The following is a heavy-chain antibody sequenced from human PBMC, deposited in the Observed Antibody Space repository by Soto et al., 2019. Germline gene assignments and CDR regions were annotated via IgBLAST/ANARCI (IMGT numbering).Heavy chain of an antibody. J-gene: IGHJ4*02. V-gene: IGHV3-33*01. CDR3: ARDLFEAYCGGDCFD. CDR1: GFTFSSYG. D-gene: IGHD2-21*02. Sequence: QVQLVESGGGVVQPGRSLRLSCAASGFTFSSYGMHWVRQAPGKGLEWVAVIWYDGSNIYYADSVKGRFTISRDNSKNTLYLQMNSLRAEDTAVYYCARDLFEAYCGGDCFDWGQGTLVTVSS. CDR2: IWYDGSNI.